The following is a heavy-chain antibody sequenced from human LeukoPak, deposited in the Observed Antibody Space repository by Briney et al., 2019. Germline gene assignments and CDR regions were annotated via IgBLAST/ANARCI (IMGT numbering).Heavy chain of an antibody. Sequence: GGSLRLSCAASGFTFSSYSMNWVRQAPGKGLEWVSGISWNSGSIGYADSVKGRFTISRDNAKNSLYLQMNSLRAEDTALYYCAKDYYDSSGSGVFDPWGQGTLVTVSS. D-gene: IGHD3-22*01. CDR2: ISWNSGSI. V-gene: IGHV3-9*01. CDR3: AKDYYDSSGSGVFDP. CDR1: GFTFSSYS. J-gene: IGHJ5*02.